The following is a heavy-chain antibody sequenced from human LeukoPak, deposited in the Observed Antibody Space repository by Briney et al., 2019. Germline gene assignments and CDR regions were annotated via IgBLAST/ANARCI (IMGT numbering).Heavy chain of an antibody. Sequence: SETLSLTCTVSGGSISSSGHYWGWIRQPPGKGLEWIGTFYYSGSTYYNPSLKSRVTISVDTSKNQFSLKLSSVTAADTAVYYCARHGYSGNYYDYWGQGTLVTVSS. J-gene: IGHJ4*02. V-gene: IGHV4-39*01. CDR3: ARHGYSGNYYDY. CDR2: FYYSGST. D-gene: IGHD1-26*01. CDR1: GGSISSSGHY.